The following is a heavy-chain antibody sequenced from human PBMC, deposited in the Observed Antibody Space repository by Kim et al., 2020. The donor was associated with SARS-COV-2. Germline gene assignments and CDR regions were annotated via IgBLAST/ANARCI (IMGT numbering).Heavy chain of an antibody. Sequence: GGSLRLSCTASGFTFSSYAMTWVRQAPGKGLEWVSVISDSGGRTYYADSVKGRFTISRDNSKNTLYLQISTLSAEDTALYYCAKAGQRLVWGYFDYWGQGTLVTVSS. CDR3: AKAGQRLVWGYFDY. V-gene: IGHV3-23*01. D-gene: IGHD6-13*01. J-gene: IGHJ4*02. CDR2: ISDSGGRT. CDR1: GFTFSSYA.